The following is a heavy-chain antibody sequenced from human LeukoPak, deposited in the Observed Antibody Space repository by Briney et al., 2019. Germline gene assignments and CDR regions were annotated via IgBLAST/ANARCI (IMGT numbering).Heavy chain of an antibody. CDR3: ARDRGDFHCSGGSCSTSANWFDP. CDR2: VYYTGTT. V-gene: IGHV4-39*07. D-gene: IGHD2-15*01. CDR1: GGSISTNSYY. J-gene: IGHJ5*02. Sequence: SETLSLTCTVSGGSISTNSYYWDWIRQSPGKGLEWIGSVYYTGTTYYNPSLKSRVTISVDTSKNQFSLKLSSVTAADTAVYYCARDRGDFHCSGGSCSTSANWFDPWGQGTLVTVSS.